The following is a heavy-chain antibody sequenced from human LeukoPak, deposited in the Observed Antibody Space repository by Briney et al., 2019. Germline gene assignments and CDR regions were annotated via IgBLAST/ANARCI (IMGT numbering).Heavy chain of an antibody. D-gene: IGHD3-22*01. J-gene: IGHJ4*02. CDR3: ARGDHYYDSSGYHLFDY. CDR2: ISSSGSTI. Sequence: PGGSLRLSCAASGFTFSSYEMNWVRQAPGKGLEWVSYISSSGSTIYYADSVKGRFTISRDNAKNSLYLQMNSLRAEDTAVYYCARGDHYYDSSGYHLFDYWGQGTLVTVSS. CDR1: GFTFSSYE. V-gene: IGHV3-48*03.